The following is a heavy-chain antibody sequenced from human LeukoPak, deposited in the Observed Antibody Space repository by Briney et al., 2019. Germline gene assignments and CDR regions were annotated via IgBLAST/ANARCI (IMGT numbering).Heavy chain of an antibody. J-gene: IGHJ4*02. CDR1: GFTFSNFV. D-gene: IGHD3-22*01. Sequence: GGSLRLSCAASGFTFSNFVMNWVRRAPGKGLEWVSAISGSGDSTYYADSVKGRFTISRDNSKNTLYLQMTSLRAEDTAVYYCAKDLPHYYESSAMGPFDYWGKGTLVTVSS. CDR2: ISGSGDST. CDR3: AKDLPHYYESSAMGPFDY. V-gene: IGHV3-23*01.